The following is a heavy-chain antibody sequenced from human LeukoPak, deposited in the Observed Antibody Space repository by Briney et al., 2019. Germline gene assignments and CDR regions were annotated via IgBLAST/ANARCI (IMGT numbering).Heavy chain of an antibody. D-gene: IGHD4-17*01. CDR1: GYTFTSYY. Sequence: ASVKVSCKASGYTFTSYYMHWVRQAPGQGLEWMGRINPNSGGTNYAQKFQGRVTMTRDTSISTAYMELSRLRSDDTAVYYCAREIYGDYYFDYWGQGTLVTVSS. CDR3: AREIYGDYYFDY. V-gene: IGHV1-2*06. J-gene: IGHJ4*02. CDR2: INPNSGGT.